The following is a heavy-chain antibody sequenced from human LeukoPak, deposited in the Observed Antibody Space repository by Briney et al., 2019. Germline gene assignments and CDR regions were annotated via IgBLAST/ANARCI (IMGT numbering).Heavy chain of an antibody. D-gene: IGHD1-1*01. J-gene: IGHJ5*01. V-gene: IGHV3-7*01. CDR3: ARDCRLNCARQPGFDS. CDR1: GFDFRGSY. CDR2: INPTGSGK. Sequence: QAGESLRLSCLTSGFDFRGSYMSWVRQTPGKRLEYVANINPTGSGKFYVDSVRGRFTIYRDNTRDSLYLQMNSLRDEDTAVYYCARDCRLNCARQPGFDSWGQGTLVTVSS.